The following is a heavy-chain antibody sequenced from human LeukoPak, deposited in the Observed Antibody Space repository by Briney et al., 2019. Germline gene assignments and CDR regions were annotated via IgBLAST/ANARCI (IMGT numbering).Heavy chain of an antibody. J-gene: IGHJ4*02. Sequence: ASVKVSCKASGYTFTSYDMHWVRQAPGQGLEWMGIINPSGGSTSYAQKFQGRVTMTRDTSTSTVYMELSSLRSEDTAVYYCAITDPLGSYFGYYFDYWGQGTLVTVSS. CDR3: AITDPLGSYFGYYFDY. D-gene: IGHD1-26*01. CDR2: INPSGGST. V-gene: IGHV1-46*01. CDR1: GYTFTSYD.